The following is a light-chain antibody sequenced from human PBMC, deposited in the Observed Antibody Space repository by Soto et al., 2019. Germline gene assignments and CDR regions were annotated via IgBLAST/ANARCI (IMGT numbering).Light chain of an antibody. J-gene: IGKJ1*01. CDR3: QQYDSFSWT. V-gene: IGKV1-5*03. CDR2: KAS. Sequence: DIQMTQSPSTLSASVGDRVTITCRASQDINSWLAWYQQKPGKAPKLLIYKASSLESGVPSRFSGSGSGTQFTLTISSLQPEDFASYYCQQYDSFSWTFGQGTKVDIK. CDR1: QDINSW.